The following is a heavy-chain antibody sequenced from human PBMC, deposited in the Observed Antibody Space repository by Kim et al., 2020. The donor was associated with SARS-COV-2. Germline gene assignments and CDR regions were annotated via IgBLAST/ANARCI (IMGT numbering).Heavy chain of an antibody. J-gene: IGHJ5*01. CDR1: GDSVSSGSYY. CDR3: ARESTAGSFSFYFAS. Sequence: SETLSLTCTVSGDSVSSGSYYWSWVRQPPGKGLEWIGNVYYMGDTNYNPSLKSRVTMSVDTSKNQFSLEVTSLTAADTAVDYCARESTAGSFSFYFASWG. D-gene: IGHD1-26*01. V-gene: IGHV4-61*01. CDR2: VYYMGDT.